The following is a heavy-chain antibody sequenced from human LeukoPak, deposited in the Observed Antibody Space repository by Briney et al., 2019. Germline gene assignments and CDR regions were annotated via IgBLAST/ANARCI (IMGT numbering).Heavy chain of an antibody. D-gene: IGHD3-22*01. CDR2: INPSGGST. CDR1: GYTFNSYY. J-gene: IGHJ3*02. CDR3: ARDLSYYDSSGYSLYAVDI. Sequence: ASVKVSCKASGYTFNSYYMHWVRQAPGQGLEWMGIINPSGGSTSYAQKFQGRVTMTRDTSTSTVYMELSSLRSEDTAVYYCARDLSYYDSSGYSLYAVDISGQGTMVTVSS. V-gene: IGHV1-46*02.